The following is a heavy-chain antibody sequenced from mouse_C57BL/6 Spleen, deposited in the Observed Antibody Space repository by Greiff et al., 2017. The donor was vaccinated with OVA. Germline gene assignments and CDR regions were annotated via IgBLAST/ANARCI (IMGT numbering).Heavy chain of an antibody. CDR3: AREVTGDYFDY. CDR2: INPYNGGT. V-gene: IGHV1-19*01. D-gene: IGHD4-1*01. CDR1: GYTFTDYY. J-gene: IGHJ2*01. Sequence: DVQLQESGPVLVKPGASVKMSCKASGYTFTDYYMNWVKQSPGKSLEWIGVINPYNGGTSYNQKFKGKATLTVDKSSSTAYMELNSLTSEDSAVYYCAREVTGDYFDYWGQGTTLTVSA.